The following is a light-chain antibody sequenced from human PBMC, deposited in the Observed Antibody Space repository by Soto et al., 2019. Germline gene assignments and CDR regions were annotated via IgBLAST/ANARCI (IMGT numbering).Light chain of an antibody. Sequence: EIVLTPSPGTLSLSPGERAPLSCRASQSVSSSSLSWYQQKPGQAPRLLIYDTSSRATDIPDRFSGSGSGTDFTLTISRLEPEDFTVYYCQHYGTSMWTFGQGTTVEIK. CDR3: QHYGTSMWT. CDR2: DTS. V-gene: IGKV3-20*01. J-gene: IGKJ1*01. CDR1: QSVSSSS.